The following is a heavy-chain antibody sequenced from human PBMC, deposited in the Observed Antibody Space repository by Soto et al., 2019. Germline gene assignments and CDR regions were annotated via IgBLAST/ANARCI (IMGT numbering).Heavy chain of an antibody. D-gene: IGHD2-8*02. CDR3: SDTGGP. J-gene: IGHJ5*02. CDR2: IIPIFGTA. CDR1: GGTFSSYA. V-gene: IGHV1-69*13. Sequence: GASVKVSCKASGGTFSSYAISWVRQAPGQGLEWMGGIIPIFGTANYAQKFQGRVTITADESTSTVYMELRSLRSDDTAVYFCSDTGGPWGQGTLVTVSS.